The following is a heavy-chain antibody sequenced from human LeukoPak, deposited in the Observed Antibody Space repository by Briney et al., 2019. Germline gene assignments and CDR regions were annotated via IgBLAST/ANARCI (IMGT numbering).Heavy chain of an antibody. CDR1: GFTFSSYW. CDR3: ARDHVWGTKITMVRGVSGHWEPSPTYGMDV. V-gene: IGHV3-74*01. Sequence: GGSLRLSCAASGFTFSSYWMHWVRQAPGKGLVWVSRINSDGSSTSYADSVKGRFTISRDNAKNTLYLQMNSLRAEDTAVYYCARDHVWGTKITMVRGVSGHWEPSPTYGMDVWGQGTTVTVSS. D-gene: IGHD3-10*01. CDR2: INSDGSST. J-gene: IGHJ6*02.